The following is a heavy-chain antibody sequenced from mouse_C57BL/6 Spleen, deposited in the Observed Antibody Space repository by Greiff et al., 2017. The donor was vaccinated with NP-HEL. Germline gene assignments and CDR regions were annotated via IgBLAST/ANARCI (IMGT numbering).Heavy chain of an antibody. D-gene: IGHD2-4*01. CDR1: GYTFTSYW. CDR2: IDPSDSYT. V-gene: IGHV1-69*01. J-gene: IGHJ3*01. Sequence: QVQLQQPGAELVMPGASVKLSCKASGYTFTSYWMHWVKQRPGQGLEWIGEIDPSDSYTNYNQKFKGKSTLTVDKSSSTAYMQLSSLTSEDSAVYYCATYDYDEVWFAYWGQGTLVTVSA. CDR3: ATYDYDEVWFAY.